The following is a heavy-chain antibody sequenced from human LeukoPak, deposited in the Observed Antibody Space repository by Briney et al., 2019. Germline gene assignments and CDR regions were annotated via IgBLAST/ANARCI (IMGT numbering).Heavy chain of an antibody. CDR2: IYHGEST. CDR3: ARLLRWYGACDI. CDR1: GGSISSYY. V-gene: IGHV4-59*01. J-gene: IGHJ3*02. Sequence: SETLSLACTVSGGSISSYYWSWIRQPPGKGLEWIGYIYHGESTDYNPSLKSRVTMSVDSSKNQFSLNLTSVTAADTAVYYCARLLRWYGACDIWGQGTMVTVSS. D-gene: IGHD4-23*01.